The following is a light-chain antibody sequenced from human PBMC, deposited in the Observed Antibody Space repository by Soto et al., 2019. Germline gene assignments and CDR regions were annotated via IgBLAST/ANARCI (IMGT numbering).Light chain of an antibody. J-gene: IGKJ3*01. CDR1: QSVSSN. Sequence: EIVMTQSPATLSVSPGERATLSCRASQSVSSNLAWYQQKPGQAPRLLIYGASTRATGIPARFSGAGSGTEFTLTISSLQSADFAVYYGQHYNHWPPFTFGPGTKVDIK. CDR2: GAS. CDR3: QHYNHWPPFT. V-gene: IGKV3D-15*01.